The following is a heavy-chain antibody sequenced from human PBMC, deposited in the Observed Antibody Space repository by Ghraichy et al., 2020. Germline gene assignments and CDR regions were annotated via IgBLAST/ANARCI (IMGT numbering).Heavy chain of an antibody. V-gene: IGHV3-7*03. D-gene: IGHD3-16*02. J-gene: IGHJ4*02. Sequence: LSLTCVASGFTFSNYWMTWVRQAPGQGLEWVANIKGDGSERYCVDSMRGRCTISRDNAKNSLYLDMNSLRPEDTAVYYCARDRWGRYSDFDYWGQGTPVIVSS. CDR3: ARDRWGRYSDFDY. CDR2: IKGDGSER. CDR1: GFTFSNYW.